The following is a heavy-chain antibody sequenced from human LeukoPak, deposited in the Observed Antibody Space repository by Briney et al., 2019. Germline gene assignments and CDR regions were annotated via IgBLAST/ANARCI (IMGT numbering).Heavy chain of an antibody. CDR3: AELGITMIGGV. D-gene: IGHD3-10*02. J-gene: IGHJ6*04. V-gene: IGHV3-48*04. CDR1: GFTFSSYG. CDR2: ISSSGSTI. Sequence: GGSLRLSCAASGFTFSSYGMHWVRQAPGKGLEWVSCISSSGSTIYYADSVKGRFTISRDNAKNSLYLQMNSLRAEDTAVYYCAELGITMIGGVWGKGTTVTISS.